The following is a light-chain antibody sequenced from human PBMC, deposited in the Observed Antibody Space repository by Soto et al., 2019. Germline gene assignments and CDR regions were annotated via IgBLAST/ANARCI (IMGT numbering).Light chain of an antibody. J-gene: IGKJ5*01. CDR1: QSAGNF. CDR2: YIS. Sequence: EIVMTQSPATLSVSPGETASLSCRASQSAGNFLAWYQQKPGQAPRLLIYYISTRATGIPARFSGSGSGTEFTHTINSLQSEDSAVYYCQQHNQWTITFGQGTRLEIK. CDR3: QQHNQWTIT. V-gene: IGKV3D-15*01.